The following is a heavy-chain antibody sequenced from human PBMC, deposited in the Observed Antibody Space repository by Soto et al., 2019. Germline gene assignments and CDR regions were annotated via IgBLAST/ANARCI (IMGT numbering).Heavy chain of an antibody. D-gene: IGHD5-12*01. Sequence: PSETLSLTCTVSGGSISSGGYYWSWIRQHPGKGLEWIGYIYYSGSTYYNPSLKSRVTISVDTSKNQFSLKLSSVTAADTAVYYCARVLLEMATIRVFDYWGQGTLVTVSS. J-gene: IGHJ4*02. CDR3: ARVLLEMATIRVFDY. CDR1: GGSISSGGYY. V-gene: IGHV4-31*03. CDR2: IYYSGST.